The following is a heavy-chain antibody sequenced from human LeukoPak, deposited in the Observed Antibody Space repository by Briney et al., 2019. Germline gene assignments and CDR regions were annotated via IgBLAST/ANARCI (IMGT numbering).Heavy chain of an antibody. CDR3: ARLKGRWLQSRAFDI. V-gene: IGHV4-39*01. CDR1: GGSISSSSYY. Sequence: SEPLSLTSTVSGGSISSSSYYWGWIRHPPGKGLEWIGSIYYSGSTYYNPSRKGRATISVATSKHQFSMKLGSVTAADTAVYYCARLKGRWLQSRAFDIWGQGTMVTVSS. CDR2: IYYSGST. J-gene: IGHJ3*02. D-gene: IGHD5-24*01.